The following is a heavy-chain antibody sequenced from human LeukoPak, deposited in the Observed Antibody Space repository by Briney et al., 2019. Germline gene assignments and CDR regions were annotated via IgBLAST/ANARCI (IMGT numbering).Heavy chain of an antibody. CDR1: GFTFSSYA. CDR2: ISGSGGST. J-gene: IGHJ3*02. V-gene: IGHV3-23*01. CDR3: ARGDRWELLSGAFDI. Sequence: GGSLRLSCAASGFTFSSYAMSWVRQAPGKGLEWVSAISGSGGSTYYADSVKGRFTISRDNAKNSLYLQMNSLRAEDTAVYYCARGDRWELLSGAFDIWGQGTMVTVSS. D-gene: IGHD1-26*01.